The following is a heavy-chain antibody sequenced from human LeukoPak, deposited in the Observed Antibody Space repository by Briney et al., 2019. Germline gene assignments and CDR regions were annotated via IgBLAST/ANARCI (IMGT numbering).Heavy chain of an antibody. CDR3: TRTSRDYGSSGQHFDY. Sequence: ASAKVSCKASGYTFTVYYMHWVRQAPGQGLEWMGWVSTDTGNPAYAQGFTGRFVFSLDTSVSTAYLQINSLKAEDTAVYYCTRTSRDYGSSGQHFDYWGQGTLVTVSS. J-gene: IGHJ4*02. V-gene: IGHV7-4-1*02. D-gene: IGHD3-22*01. CDR1: GYTFTVYY. CDR2: VSTDTGNP.